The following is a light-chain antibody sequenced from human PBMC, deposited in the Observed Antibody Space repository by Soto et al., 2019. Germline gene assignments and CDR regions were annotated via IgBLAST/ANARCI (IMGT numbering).Light chain of an antibody. CDR2: DAS. Sequence: DIQMTQSPSTLSASVGDRVTITCRASHSISNLLAWYQKKPGRGPDLLIFDASRLEGGVPSRFSGSGSGAEFTLTISSLQPEAFATYYCQQYYGSPPWTFGQGTKVEV. CDR1: HSISNL. CDR3: QQYYGSPPWT. J-gene: IGKJ1*01. V-gene: IGKV1-5*01.